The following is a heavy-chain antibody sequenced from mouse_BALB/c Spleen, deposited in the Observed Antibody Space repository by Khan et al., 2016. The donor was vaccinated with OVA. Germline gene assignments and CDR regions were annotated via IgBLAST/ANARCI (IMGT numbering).Heavy chain of an antibody. V-gene: IGHV1S56*01. D-gene: IGHD2-4*01. CDR1: GYTFTSYD. J-gene: IGHJ4*01. CDR2: IYPGDGSS. CDR3: PREGLRGVARNY. Sequence: QVRLQQSGPELVKPGALVKISCKASGYTFTSYDINWVKQRPGQGLEWIGWIYPGDGSSKYNEKFKGTATLTADTYSSTAYMQLTSLTSENSAVYFCPREGLRGVARNYWGKGTSGTVFS.